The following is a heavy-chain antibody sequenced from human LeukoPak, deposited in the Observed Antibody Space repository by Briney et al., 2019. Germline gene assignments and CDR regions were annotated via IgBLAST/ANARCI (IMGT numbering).Heavy chain of an antibody. Sequence: SVKVSCKASGGTFSSYAISWVRQAPGQGLEWMGGIIPIFGTANYAQKFQGRVTITADESTSAAYMELSSLRSEDTAVYYCARDPNTDGYNSPGYDWFDPWGQGTLVTVSS. CDR1: GGTFSSYA. D-gene: IGHD5-24*01. CDR2: IIPIFGTA. J-gene: IGHJ5*02. V-gene: IGHV1-69*13. CDR3: ARDPNTDGYNSPGYDWFDP.